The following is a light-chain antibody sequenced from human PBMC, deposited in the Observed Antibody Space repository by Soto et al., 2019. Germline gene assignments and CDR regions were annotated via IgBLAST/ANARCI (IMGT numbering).Light chain of an antibody. CDR2: GAS. Sequence: PGERATLSCRASENVRTFVDWYQQKPGQAPRLLIYGASNRATGIPARFSGSGSGTDFTLTISRVQAEDVAVYYCQQYYATPRTFGQGTKVEIK. J-gene: IGKJ1*01. CDR1: ENVRTF. CDR3: QQYYATPRT. V-gene: IGKV3D-15*01.